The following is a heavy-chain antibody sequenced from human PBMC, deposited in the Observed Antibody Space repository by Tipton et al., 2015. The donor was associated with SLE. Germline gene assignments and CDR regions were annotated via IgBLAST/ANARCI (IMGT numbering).Heavy chain of an antibody. CDR1: GGSLSSHY. J-gene: IGHJ3*02. CDR3: ARDSLAARYAFDI. V-gene: IGHV4-59*11. Sequence: TLSLTCTVSGGSLSSHYWSWIRQPPGKGLEWIGYIYYSGSTNYNPSLKSRVTISVDTSKNQFSLKLSSVTAADTAVYYCARDSLAARYAFDIWGQGTMVTVSS. D-gene: IGHD6-6*01. CDR2: IYYSGST.